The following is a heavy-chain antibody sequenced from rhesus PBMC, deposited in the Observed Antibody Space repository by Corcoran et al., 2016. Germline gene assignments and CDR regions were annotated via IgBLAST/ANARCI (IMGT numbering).Heavy chain of an antibody. Sequence: EVQLVQSGAEVKRPGEALKISCKNSGYSFTSYWIRWVRQMRGKGLEWMRAIDPSYSDTRYSPSFQGQVTLSADKSSSTAYLQWSSLKASDSATYYCAKESAAADHFDYWGQGVLVTVSS. V-gene: IGHV5-2*01. CDR3: AKESAAADHFDY. J-gene: IGHJ4*01. CDR2: IDPSYSDT. CDR1: GYSFTSYW. D-gene: IGHD6-31*01.